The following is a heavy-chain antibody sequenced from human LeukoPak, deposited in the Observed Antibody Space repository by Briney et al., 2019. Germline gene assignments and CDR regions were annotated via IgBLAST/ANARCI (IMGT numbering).Heavy chain of an antibody. CDR2: IYYSGSA. V-gene: IGHV4-39*07. D-gene: IGHD3-16*02. J-gene: IGHJ3*02. CDR1: GASISSSSYY. CDR3: ARDLPPHYHYTWGNYPNDAFDI. Sequence: PSETLSLTCTVSGASISSSSYYWGWIRQPPGKGPEWIGSIYYSGSAFYNPSLESRVTISVDTSKNEFSLKLSSVTAADTAVYYCARDLPPHYHYTWGNYPNDAFDIWGQGTMVTVSS.